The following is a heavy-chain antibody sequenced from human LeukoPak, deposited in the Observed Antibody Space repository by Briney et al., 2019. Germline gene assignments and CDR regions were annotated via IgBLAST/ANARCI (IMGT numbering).Heavy chain of an antibody. D-gene: IGHD3-22*01. CDR2: ISSSSSYI. J-gene: IGHJ4*02. Sequence: GGSLRLSCAASGFTFRTYWMHWVRQAPGKGLEWVSSISSSSSYIYYADSVKGRFTISRDNAKNSLYLQMNSLRAEDTAVYYCARDFSYDSSGYYYPWGQGTLVTVSS. CDR3: ARDFSYDSSGYYYP. CDR1: GFTFRTYW. V-gene: IGHV3-21*01.